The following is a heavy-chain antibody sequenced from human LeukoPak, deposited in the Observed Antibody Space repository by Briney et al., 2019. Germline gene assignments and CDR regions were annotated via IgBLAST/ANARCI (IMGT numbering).Heavy chain of an antibody. CDR2: ISSSSSYI. J-gene: IGHJ6*02. D-gene: IGHD6-13*01. Sequence: PGGSLRLSCAASGFTFSSYSMNWVRQAPGKGLEWVSSISSSSSYIYYADSVKGRFTISRDNSKNTLYLQMNSLRAEDTAVYYCASYIAGYYGMDVWGQGTTVTVSS. V-gene: IGHV3-21*01. CDR1: GFTFSSYS. CDR3: ASYIAGYYGMDV.